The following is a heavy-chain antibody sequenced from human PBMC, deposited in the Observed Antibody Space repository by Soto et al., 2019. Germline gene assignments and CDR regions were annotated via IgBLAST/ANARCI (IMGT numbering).Heavy chain of an antibody. CDR3: ARGSRGPRWFDP. V-gene: IGHV4-30-4*01. D-gene: IGHD5-12*01. J-gene: IGHJ5*02. CDR1: GGSITSYNHY. Sequence: SETLSLTCTVSGGSITSYNHYWTWIRQAPGKGLECIGYIDYSGTTNYSPSLQGRVTISLDKSKNQFSLSLTSVTAADTAVYYCARGSRGPRWFDPWGQGALVTVYS. CDR2: IDYSGTT.